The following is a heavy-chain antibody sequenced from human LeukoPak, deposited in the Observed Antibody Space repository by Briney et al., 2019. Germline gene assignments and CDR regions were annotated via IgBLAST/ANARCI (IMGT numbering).Heavy chain of an antibody. CDR1: GGSISSGGYY. D-gene: IGHD3-22*01. J-gene: IGHJ4*02. Sequence: PSETLSLTCTVSGGSISSGGYYWSWIRQHPGKGLEWIGYIYYSGSTYYNPSLKSRFTISVDTSKNQFSLKLSSVTAADTAVYYCAREDDSSGYPDYWGQGTLVTVSS. CDR2: IYYSGST. CDR3: AREDDSSGYPDY. V-gene: IGHV4-31*03.